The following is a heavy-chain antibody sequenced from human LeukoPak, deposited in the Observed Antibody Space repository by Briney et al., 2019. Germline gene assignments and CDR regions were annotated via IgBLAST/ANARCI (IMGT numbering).Heavy chain of an antibody. J-gene: IGHJ6*02. CDR3: ARDPDSSGWYSYYYYYGMDV. D-gene: IGHD6-19*01. CDR1: GFTFSSYA. CDR2: ISSNGGST. V-gene: IGHV3-64*01. Sequence: GGSLRLSCAASGFTFSSYAMHWVRQAPGKGLEYVSAISSNGGSTYYANSVKGRFTISRDNSKNTLYLQMGSLRAEGMAVYYCARDPDSSGWYSYYYYYGMDVWGQGTTVTVSS.